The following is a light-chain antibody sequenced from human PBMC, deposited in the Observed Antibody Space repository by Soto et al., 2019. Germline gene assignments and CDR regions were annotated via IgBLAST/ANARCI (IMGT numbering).Light chain of an antibody. Sequence: EIVLTQSPGTLSLSPGERATLSCRASQSVSHNYLAWYQQRPGQAPRLLIYGASSRATGIPDRFSGSGSGKDFILTISRLEHEDFAVYYCQQYDRSWTFGQGTKVEIK. CDR2: GAS. CDR3: QQYDRSWT. V-gene: IGKV3-20*01. J-gene: IGKJ1*01. CDR1: QSVSHNY.